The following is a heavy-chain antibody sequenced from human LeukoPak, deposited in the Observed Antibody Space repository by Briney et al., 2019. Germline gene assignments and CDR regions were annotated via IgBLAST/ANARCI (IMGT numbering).Heavy chain of an antibody. D-gene: IGHD3-16*01. CDR3: AREIPPLGFDY. J-gene: IGHJ4*02. V-gene: IGHV1-69*05. Sequence: ASVKVSCKASGGTFSSYAISWVRQAPGQGLEWMGGIIPIFGTANYAQKLQGRVTMTTDTSTSTAYMELRSLRSDDTAVYYCAREIPPLGFDYWGQGTLVTVSS. CDR1: GGTFSSYA. CDR2: IIPIFGTA.